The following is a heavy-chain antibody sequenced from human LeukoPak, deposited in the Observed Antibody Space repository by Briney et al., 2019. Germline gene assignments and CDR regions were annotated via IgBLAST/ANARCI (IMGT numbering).Heavy chain of an antibody. V-gene: IGHV3-11*01. CDR2: ISSSGSTI. J-gene: IGHJ6*02. Sequence: PGGSLRLSCAASGFTFSDYYISWIRQAPGKGLEWVSYISSSGSTIYYADSVKGRFTISRDNAKNSLYLQMNSLRAEDTAVYYCARVLTTEYYYYGMDVWGQGTTVTVSS. CDR1: GFTFSDYY. CDR3: ARVLTTEYYYYGMDV. D-gene: IGHD4-17*01.